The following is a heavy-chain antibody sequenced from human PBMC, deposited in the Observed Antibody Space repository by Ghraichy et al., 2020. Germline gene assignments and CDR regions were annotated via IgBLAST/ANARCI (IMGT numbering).Heavy chain of an antibody. CDR2: IYSGGST. J-gene: IGHJ4*02. D-gene: IGHD6-13*01. CDR3: ARDSAAAGIDY. V-gene: IGHV3-53*04. Sequence: GGSLRLSCAASGFTVSSNYMSWVRQAPGKGLEWVSVIYSGGSTYYADSVKGRFPISRHNSKTTLYLQMNSLTAEDTAVYYCARDSAAAGIDYWGQGTLVTVSS. CDR1: GFTVSSNY.